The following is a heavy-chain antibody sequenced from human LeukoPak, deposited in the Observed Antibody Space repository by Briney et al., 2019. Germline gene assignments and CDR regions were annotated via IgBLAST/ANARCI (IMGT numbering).Heavy chain of an antibody. D-gene: IGHD3-3*01. CDR1: GGSFSDYY. CDR3: AGGTRKGRITIFGVVTGYYFDY. Sequence: SETLSLTCAVYGGSFSDYYWSWIRQPPGKGLEWIGEINHSGSTNYNPSLKSRVTISIDTSKNQFSLKLSFVTAADTAVYYCAGGTRKGRITIFGVVTGYYFDYWGQGTLVTVSS. CDR2: INHSGST. V-gene: IGHV4-34*01. J-gene: IGHJ4*02.